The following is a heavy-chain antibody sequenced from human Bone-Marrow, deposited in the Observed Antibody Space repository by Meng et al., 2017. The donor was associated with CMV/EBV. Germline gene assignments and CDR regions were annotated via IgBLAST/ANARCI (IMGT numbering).Heavy chain of an antibody. V-gene: IGHV3-30*04. J-gene: IGHJ6*02. D-gene: IGHD5-18*01. CDR3: ARGGGYSHGYDYKYGMDV. CDR1: GFTFSSYA. Sequence: GESLKTPCSASGFTFSSYAMHWVRQAPGKGLEWVAVISYDGSNKYYADSVKGRFTISRDNSKNTLYLQMNSLRAEDTAVYYCARGGGYSHGYDYKYGMDVWGQGTTVTVSS. CDR2: ISYDGSNK.